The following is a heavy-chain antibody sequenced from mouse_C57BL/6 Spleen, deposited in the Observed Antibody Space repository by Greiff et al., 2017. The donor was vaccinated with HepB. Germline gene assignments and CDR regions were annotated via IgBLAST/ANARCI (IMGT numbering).Heavy chain of an antibody. D-gene: IGHD1-1*01. CDR2: IDPETGGT. V-gene: IGHV1-15*01. CDR3: TRCITTVVAPDY. Sequence: VQLQQSGAELVRPGASVTLSCKASGYTFNDYEMHWVKQTPVHGLEWIGAIDPETGGTAYNQKFKGKAILTADKSSSTAYMELRSLTSEDSAFYSCTRCITTVVAPDYWGQGTTLTVSS. CDR1: GYTFNDYE. J-gene: IGHJ2*01.